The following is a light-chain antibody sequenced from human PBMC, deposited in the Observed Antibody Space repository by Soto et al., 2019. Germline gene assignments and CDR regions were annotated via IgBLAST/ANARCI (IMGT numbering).Light chain of an antibody. CDR2: KAS. V-gene: IGKV1-5*03. CDR3: KQYASYWT. J-gene: IGKJ1*01. CDR1: QNIRSW. Sequence: DIQMTQSPSTLSASVGDRVTITCRASQNIRSWLAWYQQKPGKAPKLLIYKASSLESGVPSRFSGSGSGTEFTLTISSLQPDDFATYYCKQYASYWTFGQGTKVEIK.